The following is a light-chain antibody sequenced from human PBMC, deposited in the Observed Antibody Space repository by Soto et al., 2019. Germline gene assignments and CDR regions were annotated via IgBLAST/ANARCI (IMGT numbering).Light chain of an antibody. CDR3: SSYTSSSTLYV. V-gene: IGLV2-14*01. J-gene: IGLJ1*01. Sequence: QSALTPPASVSGSPGQWSTISYTGTSSDVGGYNYVSWYQQHPGKAPKLMIYEFSNRPSGGSNRFSSSKSVNTASLSISGLRAEDEADYYCSSYTSSSTLYVFGTGTKVTV. CDR1: SSDVGGYNY. CDR2: EFS.